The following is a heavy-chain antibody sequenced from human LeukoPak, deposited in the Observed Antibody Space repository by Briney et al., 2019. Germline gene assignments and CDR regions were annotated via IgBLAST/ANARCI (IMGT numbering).Heavy chain of an antibody. J-gene: IGHJ2*01. CDR2: INYSGYS. CDR1: GGSISGGGYY. V-gene: IGHV4-31*03. D-gene: IGHD2-15*01. CDR3: VRWMGYCSGGSCYDWYFDL. Sequence: PSETLSLTCTVSGGSISGGGYYWNWIRQHPGKGLGWIGHINYSGYSNYNPFLRSRVTMSVDTSRNRFSLKLTSVSAADTAVYYCVRWMGYCSGGSCYDWYFDLWGRGTLVTVSS.